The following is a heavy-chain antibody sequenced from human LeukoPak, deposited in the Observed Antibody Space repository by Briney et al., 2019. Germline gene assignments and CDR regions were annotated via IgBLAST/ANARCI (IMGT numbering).Heavy chain of an antibody. D-gene: IGHD3-10*01. CDR1: GYTFRDYD. J-gene: IGHJ4*02. CDR3: ARESRLLWFGELPSEY. V-gene: IGHV1-18*01. CDR2: ISAYKRNT. Sequence: GASVKVSCKASGYTFRDYDITWVRQAPGQGLEWMGWISAYKRNTNYAPKFEGRLTMTTDTSTSTAYLELRSLTSDDTAVYYCARESRLLWFGELPSEYWGQGTLVTVSS.